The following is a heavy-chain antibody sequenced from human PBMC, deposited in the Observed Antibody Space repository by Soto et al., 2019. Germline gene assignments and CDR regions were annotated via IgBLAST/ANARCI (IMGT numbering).Heavy chain of an antibody. J-gene: IGHJ3*02. CDR2: IKSKTDGGTT. V-gene: IGHV3-15*01. CDR3: TTDSLLVAGTFPDAFDI. Sequence: GGSLRLSCAASGFTFSNAWMSWVRQAPGKGLEWVGRIKSKTDGGTTDYAAPVKGRFTISRDDSKNTLYLQMNSLKTEDTAVYYCTTDSLLVAGTFPDAFDIWGQGTMVTVSS. D-gene: IGHD1-7*01. CDR1: GFTFSNAW.